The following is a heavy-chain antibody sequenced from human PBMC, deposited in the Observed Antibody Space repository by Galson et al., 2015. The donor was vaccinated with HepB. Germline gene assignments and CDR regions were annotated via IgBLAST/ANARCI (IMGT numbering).Heavy chain of an antibody. V-gene: IGHV1-18*01. Sequence: SGYTFSSYSITWVRQAPGQGLEWVGWISDYNRYTNYAQKFQGRVTMTTDTSTNTAYMELRTLRSDDTAVYYCARGALVAVVDATHNNWFDPWGQGTLVTVSS. CDR3: ARGALVAVVDATHNNWFDP. CDR1: GYTFSSYS. CDR2: ISDYNRYT. D-gene: IGHD2-15*01. J-gene: IGHJ5*02.